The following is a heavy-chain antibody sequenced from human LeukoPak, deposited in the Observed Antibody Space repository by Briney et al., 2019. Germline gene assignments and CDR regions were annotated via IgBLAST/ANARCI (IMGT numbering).Heavy chain of an antibody. J-gene: IGHJ3*02. CDR2: IKQDGSEK. Sequence: GGSLRLSCAASGFTFSSYWMSWVRQAPGKGLEGVANIKQDGSEKYYVDSVKGRFTISRDNAKNSLYLQMNSLRAEDTAVYYCARPYYYDSSGSLEDAFDIWGQGPMVTVSS. CDR1: GFTFSSYW. CDR3: ARPYYYDSSGSLEDAFDI. D-gene: IGHD3-22*01. V-gene: IGHV3-7*01.